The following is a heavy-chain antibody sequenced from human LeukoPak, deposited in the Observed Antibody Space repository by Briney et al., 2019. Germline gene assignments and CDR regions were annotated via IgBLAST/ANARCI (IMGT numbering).Heavy chain of an antibody. CDR2: IYPGDSDT. CDR1: GYSFTSYW. J-gene: IGHJ4*02. V-gene: IGHV5-51*01. Sequence: PGGSLRLSCKGSGYSFTSYWIGWVRQMPGKGLEWMGIIYPGDSDTRYSPSFQGQVTISADKSISTAYLQWSSLKASDTAMYYCARLRRNCSGGSCYSYYFDYWGQGTLVTVSS. D-gene: IGHD2-15*01. CDR3: ARLRRNCSGGSCYSYYFDY.